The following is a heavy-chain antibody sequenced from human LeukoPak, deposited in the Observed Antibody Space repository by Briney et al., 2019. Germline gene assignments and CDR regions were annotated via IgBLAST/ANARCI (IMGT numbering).Heavy chain of an antibody. CDR2: INSDGSST. CDR1: GFTFSNYW. Sequence: GGSLRLSCAASGFTFSNYWMHWVRQAPGKGLVWVSRINSDGSSTTYADSVKGRFTISRDSAKNTLYLQMNSLRVEDTAIYYCARGGSCSGGNCKYTRTEIDYWGQGTLVTVSS. V-gene: IGHV3-74*01. CDR3: ARGGSCSGGNCKYTRTEIDY. D-gene: IGHD2-15*01. J-gene: IGHJ4*02.